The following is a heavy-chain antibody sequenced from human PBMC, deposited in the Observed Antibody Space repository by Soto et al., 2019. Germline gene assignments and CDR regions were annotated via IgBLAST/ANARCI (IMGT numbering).Heavy chain of an antibody. CDR3: ARVYSSSWPPSIHIHYYYYGMDV. D-gene: IGHD6-13*01. Sequence: ASVKVSCKAPGGTFTTYAITWVRQAPGQGLEWMGTINPSGGSTSYAQKFQGRVTMTRDTSTSTVYMELSSLRSEDTAVYYCARVYSSSWPPSIHIHYYYYGMDVWGQGTTVTVSS. V-gene: IGHV1-46*01. J-gene: IGHJ6*02. CDR2: INPSGGST. CDR1: GGTFTTYA.